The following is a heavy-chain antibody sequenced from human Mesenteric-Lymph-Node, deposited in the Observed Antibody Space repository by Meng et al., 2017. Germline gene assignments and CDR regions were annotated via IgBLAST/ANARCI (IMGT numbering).Heavy chain of an antibody. CDR2: IYYSGST. V-gene: IGHV4-30-4*01. J-gene: IGHJ4*02. CDR3: SREEVY. CDR1: GDSFNSPDYY. Sequence: QVQLQESGPGLVKPSQTLSLTCTVPGDSFNSPDYYWSWIRQPPEKGLEWIGYIYYSGSTYYNPSLKSRVSISGDTSNKHFSLKLTSVTAADTAVYYCSREEVYWGQGTLVTVSS.